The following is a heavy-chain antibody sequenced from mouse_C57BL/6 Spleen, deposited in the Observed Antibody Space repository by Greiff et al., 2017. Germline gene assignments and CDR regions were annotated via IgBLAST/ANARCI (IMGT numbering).Heavy chain of an antibody. Sequence: VKLVESGAELVRPGASVTLSCKASGYTFTDYEMHWVKQTPVHGLEWIGAIDPETGGTAYNQKFKGKAILTADKSSSTAYMELRSLTSEDSAVYYCTRWGFWFAYWGQGTLVTVSA. V-gene: IGHV1-15*01. J-gene: IGHJ3*01. CDR3: TRWGFWFAY. CDR1: GYTFTDYE. CDR2: IDPETGGT.